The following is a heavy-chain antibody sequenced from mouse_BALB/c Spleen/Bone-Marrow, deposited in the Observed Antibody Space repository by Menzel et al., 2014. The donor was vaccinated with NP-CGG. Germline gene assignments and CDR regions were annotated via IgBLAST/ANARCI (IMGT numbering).Heavy chain of an antibody. J-gene: IGHJ4*01. CDR3: TRQGNWDHYAVDY. D-gene: IGHD4-1*01. Sequence: EVQLVESGGDLVKPGGSLKLSCAASDFTFSTYGMSWVRQTPDKRLEWVATISSGGGYTYYPDSAKGRFTISRDNAKNTLYLQMSSLKSEDTAMYYCTRQGNWDHYAVDYWGQGTSVIVSS. V-gene: IGHV5-6*01. CDR1: DFTFSTYG. CDR2: ISSGGGYT.